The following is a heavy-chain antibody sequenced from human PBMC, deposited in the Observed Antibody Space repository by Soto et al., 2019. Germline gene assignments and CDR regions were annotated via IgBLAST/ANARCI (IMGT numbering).Heavy chain of an antibody. CDR1: GGTFSSYA. V-gene: IGHV1-69*06. Sequence: SVKVSCKASGGTFSSYAISWVRQAPGQGLEWMGGIIPIFGTANYAQKFQGRVTITADKSTSTAYMELSSLRSEDTAVYYCARVLVAATRYYSMDVWGQGTTVTVS. CDR3: ARVLVAATRYYSMDV. CDR2: IIPIFGTA. J-gene: IGHJ6*02. D-gene: IGHD2-15*01.